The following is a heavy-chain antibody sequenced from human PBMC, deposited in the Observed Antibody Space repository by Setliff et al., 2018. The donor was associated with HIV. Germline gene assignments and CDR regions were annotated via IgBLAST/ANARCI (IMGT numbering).Heavy chain of an antibody. CDR2: IYHSGST. CDR3: AREVRGWPLSYYYYYGMDV. J-gene: IGHJ6*02. V-gene: IGHV4-38-2*02. D-gene: IGHD6-19*01. Sequence: ASETLSLTCAVSGYSISSGYYWGWIRQPPGKGLEWIGSIYHSGSTYYNPSLKSRVTISVDTSKNQFSLKLSSVTAADTAVYYCAREVRGWPLSYYYYYGMDVWGQGTTVTVSS. CDR1: GYSISSGYY.